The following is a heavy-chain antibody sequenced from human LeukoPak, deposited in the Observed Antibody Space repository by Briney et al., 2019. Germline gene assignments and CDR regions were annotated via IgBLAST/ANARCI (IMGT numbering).Heavy chain of an antibody. V-gene: IGHV3-21*01. D-gene: IGHD3-22*01. CDR3: ARAPMVITTVVDY. J-gene: IGHJ4*02. CDR2: ISSSSSYI. CDR1: GLTFSSYS. Sequence: GGSLRLSCAASGLTFSSYSMNWVRQAPGKGLEWVSSISSSSSYIYYADSVKGRFTISRDNAKNSLYLQMNSLRAEDTAVYYCARAPMVITTVVDYWGQGTLVTVSS.